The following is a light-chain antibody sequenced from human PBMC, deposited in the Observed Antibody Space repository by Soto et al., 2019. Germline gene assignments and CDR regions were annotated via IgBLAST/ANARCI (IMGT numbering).Light chain of an antibody. CDR1: QSVYRRSNTKNC. J-gene: IGKJ2*01. Sequence: DIVMTQSPTSLAASLGERATINCKSSQSVYRRSNTKNCLAWYQQKVGQPPKLLIYWGYARESGVSDRFSGSASGTNFTLTISNLQAEDVATYYCQQYISRPYTFGQGTKVDIK. V-gene: IGKV4-1*01. CDR2: WGY. CDR3: QQYISRPYT.